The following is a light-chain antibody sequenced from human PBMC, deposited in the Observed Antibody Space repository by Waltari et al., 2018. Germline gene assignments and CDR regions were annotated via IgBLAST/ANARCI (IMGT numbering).Light chain of an antibody. CDR1: RSDFGWYAI. J-gene: IGLJ3*02. CDR3: CSYAGNYVWV. CDR2: DVS. V-gene: IGLV2-23*02. Sequence: QSALTQPAAVSGSPGQSVTISCTGSRSDFGWYAIVSWYQQHPGNAPKLVISDVSKRPSGVSDRFSGSKSGDTASLTISGLQFEDEADYYCCSYAGNYVWVFGGGTRLTVL.